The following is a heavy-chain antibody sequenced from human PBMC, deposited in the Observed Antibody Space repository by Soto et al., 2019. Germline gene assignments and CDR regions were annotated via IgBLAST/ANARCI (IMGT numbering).Heavy chain of an antibody. J-gene: IGHJ4*02. CDR2: IHYNGNT. Sequence: QVQLQVSGPGLVKPSETLSLTCTVSGDSISSYSWSWIGQPPGKGLEWIGNIHYNGNTKYSPSLKSRVTMSVDMSEHHFSLKLISVTTADTAVYFCAREGNLRRWIQPLHSWGQGTLVTVSS. CDR3: AREGNLRRWIQPLHS. V-gene: IGHV4-59*01. D-gene: IGHD2-2*03. CDR1: GDSISSYS.